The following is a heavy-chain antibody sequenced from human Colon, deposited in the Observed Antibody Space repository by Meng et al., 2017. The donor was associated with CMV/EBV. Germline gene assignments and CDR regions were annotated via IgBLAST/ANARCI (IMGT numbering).Heavy chain of an antibody. V-gene: IGHV3-11*05. J-gene: IGHJ4*02. CDR3: SRDPRTLDY. CDR1: GFTFSDYY. Sequence: QVQLGESGGALVRPGGCLGLSCAASGFTFSDYYMSWIRQAPGKGPEWVSYISGSSTDIKYVDSVKGRFTISRDNAKNSLYLQMNSLRADDTAVYYCSRDPRTLDYWGQGTLVTVSS. CDR2: ISGSSTDI.